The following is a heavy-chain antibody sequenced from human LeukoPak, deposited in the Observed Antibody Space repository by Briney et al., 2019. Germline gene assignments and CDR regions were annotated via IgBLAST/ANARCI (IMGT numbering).Heavy chain of an antibody. D-gene: IGHD3-16*01. CDR3: ARETRRLYYEDYYGMDV. Sequence: ASVKVSCKASGYTFTGYYMHWVRQAPGQGLEWMGWISGYNGNTNYGQKVRGRVTMTTDTSTTTAYMELRSLRSDDTAVYYCARETRRLYYEDYYGMDVWGQGTTVTVSS. V-gene: IGHV1-18*04. CDR1: GYTFTGYY. J-gene: IGHJ6*02. CDR2: ISGYNGNT.